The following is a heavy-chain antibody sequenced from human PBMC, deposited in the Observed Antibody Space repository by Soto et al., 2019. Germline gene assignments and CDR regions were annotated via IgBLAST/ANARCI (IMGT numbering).Heavy chain of an antibody. Sequence: GSLRLSCAASGFTFSNAWMNWVRQAPGKGLEWVGRIKSKTDGGTTDYAAPVKGRFTISRDDSKNTLYLQMNSLKTEDTAVYYCTTAAYCSSTSCSTYWYFDLWGRGTLVTVSS. CDR1: GFTFSNAW. V-gene: IGHV3-15*07. CDR3: TTAAYCSSTSCSTYWYFDL. CDR2: IKSKTDGGTT. D-gene: IGHD2-2*02. J-gene: IGHJ2*01.